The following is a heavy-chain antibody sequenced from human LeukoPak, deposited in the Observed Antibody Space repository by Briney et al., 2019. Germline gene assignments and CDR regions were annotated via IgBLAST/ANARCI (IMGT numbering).Heavy chain of an antibody. J-gene: IGHJ4*02. Sequence: GGSLRLSCAASGFTFDDYGMNWVRQAPGKGLEWVALISYDGRNMYYADSVKGRFTISRDNSKNTLFLQMNTLRVDDTAVYYCATLPSYYYESSPSTNYWGQGTLVTVSS. V-gene: IGHV3-30*03. CDR2: ISYDGRNM. CDR3: ATLPSYYYESSPSTNY. CDR1: GFTFDDYG. D-gene: IGHD3-22*01.